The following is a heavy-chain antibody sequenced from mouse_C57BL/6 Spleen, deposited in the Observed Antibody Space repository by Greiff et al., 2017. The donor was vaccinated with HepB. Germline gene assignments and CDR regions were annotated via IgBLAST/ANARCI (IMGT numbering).Heavy chain of an antibody. V-gene: IGHV1-55*01. J-gene: IGHJ2*01. CDR1: GYTFTSYW. Sequence: VQLQQSGAELVKPGASVKMSCTASGYTFTSYWITWVKQRPGQGLEWIGDIYPGSGSTNYNEKFKSKATLTVDTSSSTAYMQLSSLTSEDSAVYYCANDGYYYFNYGGQGTTLTVSS. CDR2: IYPGSGST. CDR3: ANDGYYYFNY. D-gene: IGHD2-3*01.